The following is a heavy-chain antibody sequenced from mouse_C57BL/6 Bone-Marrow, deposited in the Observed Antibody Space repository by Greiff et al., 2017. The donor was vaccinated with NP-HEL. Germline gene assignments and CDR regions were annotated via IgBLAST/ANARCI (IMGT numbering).Heavy chain of an antibody. V-gene: IGHV5-17*01. CDR3: ASPQTVDY. J-gene: IGHJ2*01. D-gene: IGHD4-1*01. CDR2: ISSGSSTI. CDR1: GFTFSDYG. Sequence: EVQGVESGGGLVKPGGSLKLSCAASGFTFSDYGMHWVRQAPEKGLEWVAYISSGSSTIYYADTVKGRSTITADNAENTLFLQMTSLRSEDTAMYYYASPQTVDYWGQGTTLTVSS.